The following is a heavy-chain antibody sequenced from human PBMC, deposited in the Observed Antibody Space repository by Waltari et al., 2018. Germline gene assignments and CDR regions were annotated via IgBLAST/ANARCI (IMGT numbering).Heavy chain of an antibody. CDR2: IYTSGST. CDR1: GGSISSYY. D-gene: IGHD2-8*01. V-gene: IGHV4-4*07. Sequence: QVQLQESGPGLVKPSETLSLTCTGSGGSISSYYWSWIRQPAGKGLEWIGRIYTSGSTNYNPSLKSRVTMSVDTSKNQFSLKLSSVTAADTAVYYCARVIMLRADYYYYYYMDVWGKGTTVTVSS. J-gene: IGHJ6*03. CDR3: ARVIMLRADYYYYYYMDV.